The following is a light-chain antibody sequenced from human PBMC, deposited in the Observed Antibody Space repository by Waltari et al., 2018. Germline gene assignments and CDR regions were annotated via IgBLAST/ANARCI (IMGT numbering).Light chain of an antibody. Sequence: ETLMIQSPGTLSLSPGERATLSCRASENVKRNSLAWDQQKPGQAPRRIIYRASSRATGIPDRFSGSGSGTDFALTISRVEPEDIAVDYCLQYGNSPGTFGQGSKLQIK. CDR2: RAS. V-gene: IGKV3-20*01. J-gene: IGKJ2*01. CDR1: ENVKRNS. CDR3: LQYGNSPGT.